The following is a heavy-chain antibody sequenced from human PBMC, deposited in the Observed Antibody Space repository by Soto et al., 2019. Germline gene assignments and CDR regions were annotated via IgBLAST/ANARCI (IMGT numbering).Heavy chain of an antibody. CDR1: GGSVSSDTHH. CDR3: ARGASNWQYFDY. V-gene: IGHV4-61*01. D-gene: IGHD1-20*01. CDR2: IYSSGST. J-gene: IGHJ4*02. Sequence: SETRSLTCTVSGGSVSSDTHHWSGILQPPGKRLESIGFIYSSGSTNYNPSLKSRVTMSLDKSKNQFSLKLSSVSDAATAIYYCARGASNWQYFDYWGQGALVTVSS.